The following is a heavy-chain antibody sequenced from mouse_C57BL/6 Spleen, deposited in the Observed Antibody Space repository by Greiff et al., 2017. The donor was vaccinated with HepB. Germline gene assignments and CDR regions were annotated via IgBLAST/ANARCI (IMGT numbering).Heavy chain of an antibody. CDR1: GFNIKDDY. Sequence: EVQLQQSGAELVRPGASVKLSCTASGFNIKDDYMHWVKQRPEQGLEWIGRIDPENGDTEYASKFQGKATITADTSSNTAYLHLSSLTSEDTAVYYRTSYYSNPAWLAYWGQGTLVTVSA. V-gene: IGHV14-4*01. J-gene: IGHJ3*01. D-gene: IGHD2-5*01. CDR2: IDPENGDT. CDR3: TSYYSNPAWLAY.